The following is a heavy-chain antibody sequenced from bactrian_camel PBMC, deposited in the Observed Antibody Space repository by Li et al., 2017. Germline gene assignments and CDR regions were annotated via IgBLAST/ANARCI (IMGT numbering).Heavy chain of an antibody. CDR3: ASGARVGFCDLHRSRYKY. CDR2: IVGDNVT. CDR1: GYYSRRS. V-gene: IGHV3S53*01. Sequence: QLVESGGGSVQAGGSLRLSCIDSGYYSRRSMAWFRQAPGKEREGVAAIVGDNVTTYAVSVKGRFTISQDNVNNTVLLQMNTLRPEDTAMYYCASGARVGFCDLHRSRYKYWGQGTQVTVS. J-gene: IGHJ4*01.